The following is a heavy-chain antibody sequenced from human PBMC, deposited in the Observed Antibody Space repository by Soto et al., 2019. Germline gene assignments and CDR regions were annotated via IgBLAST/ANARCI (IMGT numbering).Heavy chain of an antibody. V-gene: IGHV1-2*02. Sequence: ASVKVSCKTSGYTFTDYYMHWVRQTPGQGLEWMGWINPNNGGTNYAQNFQGRVTMTRDTSISTTYMQMNRLRADDTAVYYCTRDAISMVRGTDNWFDPWGQGTLVTVSS. J-gene: IGHJ5*02. CDR2: INPNNGGT. CDR3: TRDAISMVRGTDNWFDP. D-gene: IGHD3-10*01. CDR1: GYTFTDYY.